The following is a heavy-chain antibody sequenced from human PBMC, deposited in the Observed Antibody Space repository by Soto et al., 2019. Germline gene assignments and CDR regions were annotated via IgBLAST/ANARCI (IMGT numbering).Heavy chain of an antibody. V-gene: IGHV1-2*02. D-gene: IGHD3-22*01. CDR1: GYTFTGYY. CDR2: INPNSGGT. Sequence: ASVKVSCKASGYTFTGYYMHWVRQGPGQGLEWMGWINPNSGGTNYAQKFQGRVTMTRDTSSSTAYMELSRLRSDDTAVYYCARDVVFTIMIVENNGTDVWRDGPPVTV. J-gene: IGHJ6*02. CDR3: ARDVVFTIMIVENNGTDV.